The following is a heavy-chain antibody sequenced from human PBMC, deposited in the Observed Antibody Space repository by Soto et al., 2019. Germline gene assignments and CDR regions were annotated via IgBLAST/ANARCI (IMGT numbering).Heavy chain of an antibody. J-gene: IGHJ4*02. CDR2: VKQDEKVK. CDR3: ARLTDTATTFIN. Sequence: GRALRLSSETSGFALSTYWISWVRQSPGKALEGVANVKQDEKVKHYIDSVMRRFTISRDNAKNSLSLQMDSSSAEATAVYYCARLTDTATTFINWGQVSTGTVSS. CDR1: GFALSTYW. D-gene: IGHD1-1*01. V-gene: IGHV3-7*03.